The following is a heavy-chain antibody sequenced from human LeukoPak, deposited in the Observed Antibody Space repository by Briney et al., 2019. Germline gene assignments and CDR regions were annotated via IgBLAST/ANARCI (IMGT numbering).Heavy chain of an antibody. V-gene: IGHV1-46*01. CDR1: GYTFTNYY. CDR2: INPSGGST. CDR3: ARDWVRYSGAFDI. J-gene: IGHJ3*02. Sequence: ASVKVSCKASGYTFTNYYMHWVRQAPGQGLEWMGIINPSGGSTNYAQKFQGRVTMTRDTSTSTVYMELSSLRSEDTAVYYCARDWVRYSGAFDIWGQGTMVTVSS. D-gene: IGHD3-9*01.